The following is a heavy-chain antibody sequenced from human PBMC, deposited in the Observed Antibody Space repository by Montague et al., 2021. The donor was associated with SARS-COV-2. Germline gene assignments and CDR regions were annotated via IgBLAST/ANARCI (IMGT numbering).Heavy chain of an antibody. Sequence: SETLSLTCSVSGGSIGSYYWSWLRQPPGKGLEWIGHIHYSGRNTYSPSFKSRVTISIGTPKNQFSLKLSSVTAADTAAYYCARSLDTSGTYYLPYWGQGTLVTVSS. D-gene: IGHD3-10*01. V-gene: IGHV4-59*01. J-gene: IGHJ4*02. CDR2: IHYSGRN. CDR1: GGSIGSYY. CDR3: ARSLDTSGTYYLPY.